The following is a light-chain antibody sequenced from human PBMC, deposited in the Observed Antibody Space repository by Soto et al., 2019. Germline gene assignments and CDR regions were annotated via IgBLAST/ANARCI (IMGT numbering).Light chain of an antibody. CDR1: QDIRPY. V-gene: IGKV1-33*01. Sequence: DIQMTPSPTSLSASVGDRVTITCQASQDIRPYLNWFQQKPGKAPKLLIYAASYLEIGVSSRFGGGGSGTDFTFTIRGLQPEDIGTYYFQQYDNLSIFGGGTKVEI. CDR2: AAS. J-gene: IGKJ4*01. CDR3: QQYDNLSI.